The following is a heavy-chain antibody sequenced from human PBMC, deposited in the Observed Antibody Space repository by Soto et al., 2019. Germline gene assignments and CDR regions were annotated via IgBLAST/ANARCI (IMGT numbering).Heavy chain of an antibody. D-gene: IGHD2-15*01. CDR1: GGSISSGGYY. CDR3: ARGGGGSCYSGIYCWFDP. V-gene: IGHV4-31*03. Sequence: SETLSLTCTVSGGSISSGGYYWSWIRQHPGKGLEWIGYIYYSGSTYYNPSLKSRVTISVDTSKNQFSLKLSSVTAADTAVYYCARGGGGSCYSGIYCWFDPWGQGTLVTVSS. CDR2: IYYSGST. J-gene: IGHJ5*02.